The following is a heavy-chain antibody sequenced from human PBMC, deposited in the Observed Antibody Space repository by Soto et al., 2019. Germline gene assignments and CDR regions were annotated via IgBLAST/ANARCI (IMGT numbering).Heavy chain of an antibody. Sequence: SVKVSCKASGGTFSSYAIIWVRQAPGQGLEWMGGIIPIFGTANYAQKFQGRVTITADESTSTAYMELSSLRSEDTAVYYCVRQPNRPLAGDDWGQGTLVTVSS. CDR3: VRQPNRPLAGDD. CDR2: IIPIFGTA. D-gene: IGHD6-19*01. J-gene: IGHJ4*02. CDR1: GGTFSSYA. V-gene: IGHV1-69*13.